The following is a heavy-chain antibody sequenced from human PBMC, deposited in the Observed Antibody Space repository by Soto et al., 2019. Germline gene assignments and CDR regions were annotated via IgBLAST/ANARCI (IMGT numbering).Heavy chain of an antibody. CDR3: ASLKLGYSTFDP. Sequence: GGSLRLSCAASGFTFSHYAMTWVRQAPGKGLEWVSSISGSGGNTYYADSVKGRFTISRDNSKNTLFLQMNSLRAEDTAVYYCASLKLGYSTFDPWGQGTLVTVSS. V-gene: IGHV3-23*01. J-gene: IGHJ5*02. CDR1: GFTFSHYA. D-gene: IGHD5-18*01. CDR2: ISGSGGNT.